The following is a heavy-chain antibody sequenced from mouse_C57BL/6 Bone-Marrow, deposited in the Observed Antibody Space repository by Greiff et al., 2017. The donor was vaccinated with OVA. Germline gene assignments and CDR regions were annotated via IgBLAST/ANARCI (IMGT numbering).Heavy chain of an antibody. J-gene: IGHJ1*03. CDR1: GYTFTSYW. CDR2: IDPSDSYT. V-gene: IGHV1-69*01. Sequence: QVQLQQPGAELVMPGASVKLSCKASGYTFTSYWMHWVKQRPGQGLEWIGEIDPSDSYTNYSQKFKGKSTLTVDKSSSTAYMQLSSLTSEDSAVYYCARESYYGSSYFYWYFDVWGTGTTVTVSS. CDR3: ARESYYGSSYFYWYFDV. D-gene: IGHD1-1*01.